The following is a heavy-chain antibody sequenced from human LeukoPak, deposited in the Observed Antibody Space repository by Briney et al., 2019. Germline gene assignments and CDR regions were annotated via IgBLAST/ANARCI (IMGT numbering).Heavy chain of an antibody. Sequence: GGSLRLSCAASGFTVSSNYMSWVRQAPGKGLEWVSVIYSGGSTYYADSVKGRFTISRDNAKNSLYLQMEGLRAGDTAVYYCARDFLSDENQLRLAAPCDYWGQGTLVTVSS. J-gene: IGHJ4*02. V-gene: IGHV3-53*01. CDR1: GFTVSSNY. D-gene: IGHD3-3*01. CDR2: IYSGGST. CDR3: ARDFLSDENQLRLAAPCDY.